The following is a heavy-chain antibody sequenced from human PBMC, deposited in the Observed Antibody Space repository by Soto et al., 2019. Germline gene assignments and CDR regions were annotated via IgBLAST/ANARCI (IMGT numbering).Heavy chain of an antibody. Sequence: VQLQQWGAGLLKPSETLSLTCAVYGGSFSGYYWSWIRQPPGKGLEWIGEINHSGSTNYNPSLKSRVTISVDTSKNQFSLKLSSVTAADTAVYYCARGAWFDPWGQGTLVTVSS. CDR2: INHSGST. J-gene: IGHJ5*02. CDR3: ARGAWFDP. CDR1: GGSFSGYY. V-gene: IGHV4-34*01.